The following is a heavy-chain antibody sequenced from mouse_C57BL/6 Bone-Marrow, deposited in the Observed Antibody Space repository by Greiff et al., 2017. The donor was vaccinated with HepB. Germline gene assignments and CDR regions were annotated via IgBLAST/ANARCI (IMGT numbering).Heavy chain of an antibody. J-gene: IGHJ4*01. CDR3: ARLYYSNSYYAMDY. CDR2: IYPGSGST. CDR1: GYTFTSYW. V-gene: IGHV1-55*01. Sequence: QVQLQQPGAELVKPGASVKMSCKASGYTFTSYWITWVKQRPGQGLEWIGDIYPGSGSTNYNEKFKSKATLTVDKSSSTAYMQLSSLTSEDSAVYYCARLYYSNSYYAMDYWGQGTSVTVSS. D-gene: IGHD2-5*01.